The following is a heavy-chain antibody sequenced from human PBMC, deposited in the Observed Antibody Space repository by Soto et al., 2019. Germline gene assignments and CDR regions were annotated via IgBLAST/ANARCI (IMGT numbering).Heavy chain of an antibody. CDR2: ISGSGGST. CDR1: GFTFSSYA. CDR3: AKGTNDFWSRFDP. V-gene: IGHV3-23*01. Sequence: GALRLSCAASGFTFSSYAMSWVRQAPGKGLEWVSAISGSGGSTYYADSVKGRFTISRDNSKSTLFLQMNSLRAEDTAVYYCAKGTNDFWSRFDPWGQGTLVTVSS. J-gene: IGHJ5*02. D-gene: IGHD3-3*01.